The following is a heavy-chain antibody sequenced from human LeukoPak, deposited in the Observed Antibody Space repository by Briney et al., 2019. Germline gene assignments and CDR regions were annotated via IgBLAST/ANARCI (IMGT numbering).Heavy chain of an antibody. D-gene: IGHD5-12*01. CDR1: GGSFSGYY. CDR3: ARGVVIYGSPLDY. V-gene: IGHV4-34*01. J-gene: IGHJ4*02. Sequence: SETLSLTCAVYGGSFSGYYWNWIRQPPGKGLEWIGEINHSGSTNYNPSLKSRVTISVDTSKNQFSLKLSSVTAADTAVYYCARGVVIYGSPLDYWGQGTLVTVSS. CDR2: INHSGST.